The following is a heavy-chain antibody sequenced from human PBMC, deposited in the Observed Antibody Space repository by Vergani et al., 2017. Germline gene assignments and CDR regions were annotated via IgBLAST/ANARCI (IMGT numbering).Heavy chain of an antibody. D-gene: IGHD2-2*03. CDR2: ISDSGGNT. CDR1: GFTLGQYW. V-gene: IGHV3-23*04. Sequence: EVQLVESGGGLVQPGGSLRLSCAASGFTLGQYWMHWVRQAPGKGLEWVSAISDSGGNTYYADSVKGRFTISRDNSKNMQYLQMNSLRVEDTAVYYCAKEGGYCGSASCPRTIVYWGQGTLVTVSS. J-gene: IGHJ4*02. CDR3: AKEGGYCGSASCPRTIVY.